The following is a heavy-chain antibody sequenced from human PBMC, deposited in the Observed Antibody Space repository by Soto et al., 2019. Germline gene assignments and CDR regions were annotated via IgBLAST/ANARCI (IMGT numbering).Heavy chain of an antibody. Sequence: PSQTLSLPCAISGDSVSTNSATLDCINQSPSRGLEWLGRTYYRSKWYNDYAVSVKGRITINPDTSNNQLSLQLNSVTPDDTAVYYCARLIGNSWLDSWGQGTLVTVSS. CDR1: GDSVSTNSAT. D-gene: IGHD2-8*01. CDR3: ARLIGNSWLDS. J-gene: IGHJ5*01. CDR2: TYYRSKWYN. V-gene: IGHV6-1*01.